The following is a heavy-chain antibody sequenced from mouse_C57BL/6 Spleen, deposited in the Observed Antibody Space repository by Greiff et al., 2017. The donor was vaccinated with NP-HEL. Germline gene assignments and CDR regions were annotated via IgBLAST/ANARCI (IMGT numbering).Heavy chain of an antibody. J-gene: IGHJ4*01. CDR1: GYAFSSYW. D-gene: IGHD1-1*01. V-gene: IGHV1-80*01. Sequence: VKLMESGAELVKPGASVKISCKASGYAFSSYWMNWVKQRPGKGLEWIGQIYPGDGDTNYNGKFKGKATLTADKSSSTAYMQLSSLTSEDSAVYFCAREDGSTPMDYWGQGTSVTVSS. CDR2: IYPGDGDT. CDR3: AREDGSTPMDY.